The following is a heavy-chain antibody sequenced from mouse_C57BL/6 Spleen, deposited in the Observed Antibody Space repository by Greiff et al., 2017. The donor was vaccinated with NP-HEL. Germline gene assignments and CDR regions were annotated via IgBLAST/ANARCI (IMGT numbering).Heavy chain of an antibody. CDR1: GYSFTGYY. V-gene: IGHV1-42*01. CDR3: ARGRYGNYEGFAY. Sequence: EVKLMESGPELVKPGASVKISCKASGYSFTGYYMNWVKQSPEKSLEWIGEINPSTGGTTYNQKFKAKATLTVDKSSSTAYMQLKSLTSEDSAVYYCARGRYGNYEGFAYWGQGTLVTVSA. D-gene: IGHD2-1*01. CDR2: INPSTGGT. J-gene: IGHJ3*01.